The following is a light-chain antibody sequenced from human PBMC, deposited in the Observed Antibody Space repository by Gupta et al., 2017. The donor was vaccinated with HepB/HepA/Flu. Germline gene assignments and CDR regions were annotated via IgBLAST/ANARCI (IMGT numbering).Light chain of an antibody. J-gene: IGLJ2*01. CDR1: NIGSKS. CDR2: DDS. CDR3: QVWDSGSDHPV. V-gene: IGLV3-21*03. Sequence: SYVLTQPPSVSVAPGKTARIACGGDNIGSKSLHWYQQKPGQAPVLVVYDDSARPSGIPERFSGSNSGNMATLTINGVGAGDEADFYCQVWDSGSDHPVFGGGTKLTVL.